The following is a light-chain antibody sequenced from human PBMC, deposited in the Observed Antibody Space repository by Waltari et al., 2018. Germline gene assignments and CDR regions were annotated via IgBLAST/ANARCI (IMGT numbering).Light chain of an antibody. CDR2: DVS. Sequence: QSALTQPASVSASPGQSTTISCTGTSSDVGGYNYVYWFQQHPGSATKLMIDDVSKRPSGVSNRFSGSKSGNAASLTIAGLLAEDEADYYCSSYTSISTLVFGVGTKVTVL. CDR3: SSYTSISTLV. V-gene: IGLV2-14*01. J-gene: IGLJ3*02. CDR1: SSDVGGYNY.